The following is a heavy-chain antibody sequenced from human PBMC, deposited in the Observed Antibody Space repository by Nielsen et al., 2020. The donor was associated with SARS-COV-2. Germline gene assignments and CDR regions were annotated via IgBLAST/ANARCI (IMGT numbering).Heavy chain of an antibody. V-gene: IGHV1-18*01. D-gene: IGHD5-18*01. J-gene: IGHJ5*02. Sequence: ASVKVSCKASGYTFTSYGISWVRQAPGQGLEWMGWISAYNGNTNYAQKLQGRVTMTTDTSTSTAYMELRSLRSDDTAVYYCAREGGDRGYSYGSLWFDPWGQGTLVTVSS. CDR3: AREGGDRGYSYGSLWFDP. CDR1: GYTFTSYG. CDR2: ISAYNGNT.